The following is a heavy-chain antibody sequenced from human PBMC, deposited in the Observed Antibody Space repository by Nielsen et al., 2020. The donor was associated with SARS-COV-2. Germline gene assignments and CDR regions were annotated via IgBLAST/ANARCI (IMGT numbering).Heavy chain of an antibody. Sequence: SLKISCAASGFTFDYYAMHWVRQAPGKGLEWVSGISWNSGSIGYADSVKGRFTISRDNAKNSLYLQMNSLRAEDTALYYCAKLISKDYGDYTDYWGQGTLVTVSS. V-gene: IGHV3-9*01. CDR1: GFTFDYYA. J-gene: IGHJ4*02. CDR3: AKLISKDYGDYTDY. CDR2: ISWNSGSI. D-gene: IGHD4-17*01.